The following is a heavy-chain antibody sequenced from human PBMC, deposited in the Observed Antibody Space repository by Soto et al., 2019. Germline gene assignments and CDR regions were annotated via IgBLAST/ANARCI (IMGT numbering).Heavy chain of an antibody. V-gene: IGHV3-23*01. Sequence: GGSLRLSCAASGFTFSSYAMSWVRQAPGKGLEWVSAISGSGGSTYYADSVKGRFTISRDNSKNTLYLQMNSLRAEDTAVYYCAKALFPSPKYSGYEGDAFDIWGQGTMVTVSS. CDR2: ISGSGGST. J-gene: IGHJ3*02. D-gene: IGHD5-12*01. CDR1: GFTFSSYA. CDR3: AKALFPSPKYSGYEGDAFDI.